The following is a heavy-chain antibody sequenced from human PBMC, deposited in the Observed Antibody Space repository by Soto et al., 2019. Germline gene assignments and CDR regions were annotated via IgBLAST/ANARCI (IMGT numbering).Heavy chain of an antibody. CDR3: AKGAEAGYWYFDL. CDR2: LRGSGGST. CDR1: GVTFSSYA. Sequence: EVQLLESGGGLVQPGGSLRLSCAASGVTFSSYAMSWVRQAPGKGPEWVSALRGSGGSTYNADSVKGRFTISRDNSDNSKNTLYLQMNSLRAEDTAVYYCAKGAEAGYWYFDLWGRGTLVTVSS. J-gene: IGHJ2*01. D-gene: IGHD6-13*01. V-gene: IGHV3-23*01.